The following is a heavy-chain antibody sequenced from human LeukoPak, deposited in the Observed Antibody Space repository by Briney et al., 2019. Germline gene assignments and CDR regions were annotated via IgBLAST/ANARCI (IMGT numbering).Heavy chain of an antibody. CDR2: IKGKTDGGTV. V-gene: IGHV3-15*01. CDR3: IVSNYYSSGSYNFDS. CDR1: GFSFSSAW. J-gene: IGHJ4*02. Sequence: MAGGSLRLSCAASGFSFSSAWMTWVRQPPGKGLEWVGRIKGKTDGGTVDYAAPVKGRFTISRDDSINTLYLQVNSLKTEDTAMYYCIVSNYYSSGSYNFDSWGQGTLVTVSS. D-gene: IGHD3-10*01.